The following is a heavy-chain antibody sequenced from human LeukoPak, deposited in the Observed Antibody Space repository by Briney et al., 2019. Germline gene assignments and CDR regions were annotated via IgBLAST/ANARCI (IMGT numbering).Heavy chain of an antibody. CDR2: ISDNPSHT. Sequence: GGSLRLSCAASGFTFSNYAMSWVRQAPGKGLEWVSTISDNPSHTYYADSVKGWFTVSRDNSKNTLFLQMNSLRAKDTAIYYCAKGESGWYPIDYWGQGTLVTVSS. J-gene: IGHJ4*02. V-gene: IGHV3-23*01. CDR3: AKGESGWYPIDY. D-gene: IGHD6-19*01. CDR1: GFTFSNYA.